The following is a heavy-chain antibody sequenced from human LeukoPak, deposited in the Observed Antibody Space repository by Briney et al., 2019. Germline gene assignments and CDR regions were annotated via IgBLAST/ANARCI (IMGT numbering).Heavy chain of an antibody. CDR2: ISGSGGST. J-gene: IGHJ4*02. CDR1: GFTFSSYS. V-gene: IGHV3-23*01. CDR3: AKELADYFDY. Sequence: GGSLRLSCAASGFTFSSYSMSWVRQAPGKGLEWVSGISGSGGSTYYAVSVKGRFTISRDNSKNTLSLQMNSLRAEDTAVYYCAKELADYFDYWGQGTLVTVSS.